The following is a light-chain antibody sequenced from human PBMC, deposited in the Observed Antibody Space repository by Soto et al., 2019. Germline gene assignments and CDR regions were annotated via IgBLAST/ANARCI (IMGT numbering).Light chain of an antibody. J-gene: IGKJ4*01. V-gene: IGKV3D-20*02. CDR3: QQRSNWPLT. CDR1: QSVDSTY. CDR2: ATS. Sequence: EIVLTQSPGTLSLSPGERATLSCRASQSVDSTYLAWYQQKPDQSPRLLIYATSTRAAGIPARFSGSGSGTDFTLTISSLQSEDFAVYYCQQRSNWPLTFGGGTKVDIK.